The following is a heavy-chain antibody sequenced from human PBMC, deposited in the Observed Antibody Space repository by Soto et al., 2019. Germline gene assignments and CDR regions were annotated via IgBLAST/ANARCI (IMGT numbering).Heavy chain of an antibody. D-gene: IGHD1-26*01. CDR3: ARGVSAGVDY. V-gene: IGHV1-8*01. J-gene: IGHJ4*02. Sequence: APVKVSCKASGYSFTSLDINGVRQTAGQGLEWMGWMEPSTGRTGYAQKFQGRVTMTRDTSINTAYMELTTLTSDDTAFYYCARGVSAGVDYWGQGTLVTVSS. CDR1: GYSFTSLD. CDR2: MEPSTGRT.